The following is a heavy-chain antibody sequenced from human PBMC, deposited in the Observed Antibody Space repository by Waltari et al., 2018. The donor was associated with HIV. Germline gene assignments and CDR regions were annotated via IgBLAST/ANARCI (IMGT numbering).Heavy chain of an antibody. CDR1: GYSISSGYY. V-gene: IGHV4-38-2*02. CDR2: MYHSGST. D-gene: IGHD7-27*01. J-gene: IGHJ2*01. CDR3: ARRAGEYWYFDL. Sequence: QVQLQESGPGLVKPSETLSLTCTVSGYSISSGYYWGWIRQPPGKGLEWIGSMYHSGSTYYNPSLKSRVTRAVDTSKNQFSLKLSSGTAADTAVYYCARRAGEYWYFDLWGRGTLVTVSS.